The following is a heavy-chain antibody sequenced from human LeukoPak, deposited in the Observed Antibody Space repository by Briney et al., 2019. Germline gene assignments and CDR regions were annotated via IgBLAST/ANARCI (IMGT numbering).Heavy chain of an antibody. D-gene: IGHD1-26*01. Sequence: ASVKVSCKASGYTFTSYGISWVRQAPGQGLEWMGWIRAYNGNTNYAQKLQGRVTLTPETSTRTAYMGMRSLRADDTGVYYCARVGGSRRYDAFDIWGQGTTVTVSS. CDR1: GYTFTSYG. J-gene: IGHJ3*02. CDR2: IRAYNGNT. CDR3: ARVGGSRRYDAFDI. V-gene: IGHV1-18*01.